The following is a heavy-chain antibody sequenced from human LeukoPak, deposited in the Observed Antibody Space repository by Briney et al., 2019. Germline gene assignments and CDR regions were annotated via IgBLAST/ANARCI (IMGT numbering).Heavy chain of an antibody. CDR3: ATTQCSSTSCYGYFQH. D-gene: IGHD2-2*01. Sequence: GGSLRLSCAASGFTSSDYYMSWIRQAPGKGLEWVSYISSSGSTIYYADSVKGRFTISRDNAKNSLYLQMNSLRAEDTAVYYCATTQCSSTSCYGYFQHWGQGTLVTVSS. J-gene: IGHJ1*01. CDR2: ISSSGSTI. CDR1: GFTSSDYY. V-gene: IGHV3-11*01.